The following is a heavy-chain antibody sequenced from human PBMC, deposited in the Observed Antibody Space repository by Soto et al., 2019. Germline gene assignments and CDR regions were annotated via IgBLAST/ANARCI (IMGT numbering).Heavy chain of an antibody. Sequence: SETLSLTCAVYGGSFSGYYWSWIRQPPGKGLEWIGEINHSGSTNYNPSLKSRVTISADTSKNQFSLKLSSVTAADTAVYYCARLSSSRRGSSWDYYYYGMDVWGQGTTVTVSS. J-gene: IGHJ6*02. CDR2: INHSGST. CDR3: ARLSSSRRGSSWDYYYYGMDV. D-gene: IGHD6-13*01. CDR1: GGSFSGYY. V-gene: IGHV4-34*01.